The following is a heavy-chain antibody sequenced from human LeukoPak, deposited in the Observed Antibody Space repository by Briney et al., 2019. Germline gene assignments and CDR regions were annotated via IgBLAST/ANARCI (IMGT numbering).Heavy chain of an antibody. V-gene: IGHV3-33*05. CDR3: ATRWTYEY. D-gene: IGHD3-3*01. J-gene: IGHJ4*02. CDR1: GFTFSTYD. CDR2: ISYDGSDK. Sequence: PGGSLRLSCAASGFTFSTYDMHWVRQAPGKGLEWVAIISYDGSDKYYADSVKGRFTISRDNSKNTLYLQMNSLRAEDTAVYYCATRWTYEYWGQGTLVTVSS.